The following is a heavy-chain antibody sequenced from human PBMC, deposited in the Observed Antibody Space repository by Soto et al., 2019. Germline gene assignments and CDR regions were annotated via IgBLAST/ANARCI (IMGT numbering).Heavy chain of an antibody. CDR3: ARDRGLPPNYGDYFGLECMDV. D-gene: IGHD4-17*01. CDR2: ISAYNGNT. CDR1: GYTFTSYG. Sequence: QVQLVQSGAEVKKPGASVKVSCKASGYTFTSYGISWVRQAPGQGLEWMGWISAYNGNTNYAQKLQGRVTMTTDTSTSTAYMELRSLRSDDTAVYYCARDRGLPPNYGDYFGLECMDVWGQGTTVTVSS. V-gene: IGHV1-18*04. J-gene: IGHJ6*02.